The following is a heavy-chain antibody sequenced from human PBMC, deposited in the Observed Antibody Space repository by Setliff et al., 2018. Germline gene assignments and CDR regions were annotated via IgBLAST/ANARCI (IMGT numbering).Heavy chain of an antibody. V-gene: IGHV3-21*01. CDR1: GFTFSSYG. Sequence: PGGSLRLSCAASGFTFSSYGMNWVRQAPGKGLEWVSPISSSSSYIYYADSVKGRFTISRDNAKNSLYLQMDSLRAEDTAVYYCAVQYSNSPGGGAFDIWGQGTMVTVSS. D-gene: IGHD4-4*01. CDR3: AVQYSNSPGGGAFDI. CDR2: ISSSSSYI. J-gene: IGHJ3*02.